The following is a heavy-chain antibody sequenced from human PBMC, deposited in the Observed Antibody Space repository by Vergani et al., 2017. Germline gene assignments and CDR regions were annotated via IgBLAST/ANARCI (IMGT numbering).Heavy chain of an antibody. Sequence: EVQLVESGGGLVQPGQSLRLACITSGFPFHDFGINWVRQAPGKGLEWISLIRTSENGGTSHYAASVAGRMSISRDDSKIVAYLQMDGLKTDDTATYYCTRGYKYGYDWGQGTLVTVSS. V-gene: IGHV3-49*04. CDR1: GFPFHDFG. D-gene: IGHD5-18*01. CDR3: TRGYKYGYD. J-gene: IGHJ4*02. CDR2: IRTSENGGTS.